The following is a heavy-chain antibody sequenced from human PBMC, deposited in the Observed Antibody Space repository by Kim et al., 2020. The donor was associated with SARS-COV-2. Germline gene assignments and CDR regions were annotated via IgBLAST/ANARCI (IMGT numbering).Heavy chain of an antibody. CDR2: GGGK. J-gene: IGHJ6*02. Sequence: GGGKCNANSVKGRYTIARDNTRNTLYLQMNSLRAEETAVYCCAKYTGGMDVWGPGTTVTVSS. CDR3: AKYTGGMDV. V-gene: IGHV3-23*01.